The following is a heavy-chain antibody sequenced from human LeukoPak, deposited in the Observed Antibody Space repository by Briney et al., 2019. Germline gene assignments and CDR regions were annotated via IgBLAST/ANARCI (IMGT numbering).Heavy chain of an antibody. J-gene: IGHJ4*02. CDR3: ARDKPYYYDSSGYSGDY. CDR1: GYTFTSYG. CDR2: ISAYNGNT. Sequence: ASVKVSCKASGYTFTSYGISWVRQAPGQGLEWMGWISAYNGNTNYAQKLQGRVTMTTDTSTSTAYMELRRLRSDDTAVYYCARDKPYYYDSSGYSGDYWGQGTLVTVSS. V-gene: IGHV1-18*01. D-gene: IGHD3-22*01.